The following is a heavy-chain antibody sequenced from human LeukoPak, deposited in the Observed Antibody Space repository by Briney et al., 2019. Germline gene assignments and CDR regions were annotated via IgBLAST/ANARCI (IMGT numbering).Heavy chain of an antibody. D-gene: IGHD3-3*01. Sequence: GGSLRLSCAASGFTFSSYSMHWVRQAPGKGLEWVAVIWYDGSNKYYADSVKGRFTISRDNSKNTLYLQMNSLRAEDTAVYYCARFVQTLRFLEWLTGDYGMDVWGQGTTVTVSS. J-gene: IGHJ6*02. CDR1: GFTFSSYS. CDR3: ARFVQTLRFLEWLTGDYGMDV. V-gene: IGHV3-33*01. CDR2: IWYDGSNK.